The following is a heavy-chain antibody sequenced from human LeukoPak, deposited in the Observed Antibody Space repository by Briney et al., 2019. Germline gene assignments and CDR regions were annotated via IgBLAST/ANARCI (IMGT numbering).Heavy chain of an antibody. J-gene: IGHJ6*03. D-gene: IGHD1-1*01. CDR2: IKKDGSEK. CDR1: GFTFSSYW. CDR3: ARDRLLEDRDYHYYYYMDV. Sequence: GGSLRLSCAASGFTFSSYWMGWVRQAPGKGLEWVANIKKDGSEKYYVDSVKGRFTISRDNAKNSLSLQMNSLRAEDTAVYYCARDRLLEDRDYHYYYYMDVWGIGTTVTVSS. V-gene: IGHV3-7*01.